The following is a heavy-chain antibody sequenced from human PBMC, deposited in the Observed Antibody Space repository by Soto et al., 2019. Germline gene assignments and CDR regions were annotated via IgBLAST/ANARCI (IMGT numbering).Heavy chain of an antibody. J-gene: IGHJ6*02. CDR3: PRPVPAAGYYYGMDV. Sequence: QVQLVQSGAEVKKPGSSVKVSCKASGGTFSSYAISWVRQAPGQGLEWMGGIIPIFGTANYAQKFQGRVTITADESTSTAYMKLSSLRSEDPAVYYCPRPVPAAGYYYGMDVWGQGTTVTVSS. V-gene: IGHV1-69*12. D-gene: IGHD2-2*01. CDR1: GGTFSSYA. CDR2: IIPIFGTA.